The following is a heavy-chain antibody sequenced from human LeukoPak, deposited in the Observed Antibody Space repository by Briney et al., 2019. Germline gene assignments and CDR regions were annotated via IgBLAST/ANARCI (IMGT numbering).Heavy chain of an antibody. Sequence: GGSLRLSCAASGFTFSSYDMTWVRQAPGRGLEWVSSIRPSGDNTYYGDSVKGRFTISRDNSKNTVYLQMNNMRVDDTAIYYCAHVAGWHWFDPWGQGTLVTVSS. CDR1: GFTFSSYD. V-gene: IGHV3-23*01. J-gene: IGHJ5*02. CDR3: AHVAGWHWFDP. D-gene: IGHD6-19*01. CDR2: IRPSGDNT.